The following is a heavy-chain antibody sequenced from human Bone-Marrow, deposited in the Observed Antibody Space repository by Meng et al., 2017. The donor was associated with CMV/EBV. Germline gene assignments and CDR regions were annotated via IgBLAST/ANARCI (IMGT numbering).Heavy chain of an antibody. J-gene: IGHJ4*02. CDR1: GGSTSSYY. V-gene: IGHV4-59*12. CDR2: IYYSGST. Sequence: GSLRLACTVAGGSTSSYYWSCIRQLPGKGIEWIGYIYYSGSTNYNPSLKSRVTISVDTSKNQFSLKRSSVTAAETAVYYCARVEAPGPGGYFDYWGQGTLVTVSS. CDR3: ARVEAPGPGGYFDY. D-gene: IGHD3-10*01.